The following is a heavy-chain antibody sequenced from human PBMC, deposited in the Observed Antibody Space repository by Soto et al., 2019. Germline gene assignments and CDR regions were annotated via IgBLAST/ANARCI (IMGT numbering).Heavy chain of an antibody. V-gene: IGHV1-3*01. CDR3: AGDEDDDSSSGGRFDF. CDR2: VNVGRGNL. J-gene: IGHJ4*01. CDR1: GKSFSNYA. Sequence: AAVQVSCKASGKSFSNYAIHWVRQAPGQGLEWMGWVNVGRGNLKYSERFQGKVTLTRDASASTAFMEPSGLTSEDTAVYYCAGDEDDDSSSGGRFDFWG. D-gene: IGHD3-22*01.